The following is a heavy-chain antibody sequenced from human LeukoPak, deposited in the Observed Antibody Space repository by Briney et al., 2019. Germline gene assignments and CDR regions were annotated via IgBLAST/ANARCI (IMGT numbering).Heavy chain of an antibody. Sequence: GGSLRLSCAASGFTFSLSWMSWVRHVPGKGLEWLATIKEDGSEEYYVDSVKGRFTVSRDNAKNSLYLQMNSLRDEDMAVYYCARNRPRGRQGDYWSQGTLVTVSS. V-gene: IGHV3-7*01. J-gene: IGHJ4*02. CDR3: ARNRPRGRQGDY. CDR1: GFTFSLSW. CDR2: IKEDGSEE. D-gene: IGHD1-26*01.